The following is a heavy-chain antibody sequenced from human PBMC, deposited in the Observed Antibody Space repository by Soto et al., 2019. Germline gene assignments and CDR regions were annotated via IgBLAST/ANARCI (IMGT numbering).Heavy chain of an antibody. V-gene: IGHV1-69*02. D-gene: IGHD3-22*01. J-gene: IGHJ5*02. Sequence: SVRVSCEASGGTFSSYTISWVGQAPGQGLEWMGRIIPILGIANYAQKLHGRVTITADKSTSTAYTELSSLRSEDRAVYYCAREVVVINNRFDPWGQGPVVTVSS. CDR3: AREVVVINNRFDP. CDR1: GGTFSSYT. CDR2: IIPILGIA.